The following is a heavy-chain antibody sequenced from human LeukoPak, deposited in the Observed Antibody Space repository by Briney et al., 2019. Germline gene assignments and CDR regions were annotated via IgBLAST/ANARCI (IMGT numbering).Heavy chain of an antibody. V-gene: IGHV6-1*01. Sequence: SQTLSLTCAISGDSVSGNSAAWNWIRQSPARGLEWLGRTYYRSKWYNDYALSVKSRITINPDTSKNQFSLQLNSVTPEDTGVYYCARAEEGSYYDSSGYEFDYWGQGTLVTVSS. CDR2: TYYRSKWYN. J-gene: IGHJ4*02. CDR3: ARAEEGSYYDSSGYEFDY. D-gene: IGHD3-22*01. CDR1: GDSVSGNSAA.